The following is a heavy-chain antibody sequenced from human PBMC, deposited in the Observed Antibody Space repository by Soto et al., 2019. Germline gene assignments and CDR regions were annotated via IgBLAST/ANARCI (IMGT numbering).Heavy chain of an antibody. D-gene: IGHD2-15*01. Sequence: EVQLVESGGGLVKPGGSLRLSCAASGFTFSSYSMNWVRQAPGKGLEWVSSISSSSYIYYADSVKGRFTISRDNAKNSLYLQMNSLRAEDTAVYYCARDSVYCSGGSCYSISYYYYMDVWGKGTTVTVSS. CDR2: ISSSSYI. J-gene: IGHJ6*03. CDR1: GFTFSSYS. CDR3: ARDSVYCSGGSCYSISYYYYMDV. V-gene: IGHV3-21*01.